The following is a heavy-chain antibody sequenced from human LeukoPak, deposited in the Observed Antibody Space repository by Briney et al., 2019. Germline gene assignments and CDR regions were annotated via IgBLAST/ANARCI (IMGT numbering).Heavy chain of an antibody. J-gene: IGHJ4*02. CDR1: GFTFSSYG. Sequence: GGSLRLSCAASGFTFSSYGMHWVRQAPGKGLEWVAFIRYDGSNKYYADSVKGRFTISRDNSKNTLYLQMNSLRAEDTAVYYCAKDSMGARYQLLRGVFDYWGQGTLVTVSS. V-gene: IGHV3-30*02. CDR2: IRYDGSNK. CDR3: AKDSMGARYQLLRGVFDY. D-gene: IGHD2-2*01.